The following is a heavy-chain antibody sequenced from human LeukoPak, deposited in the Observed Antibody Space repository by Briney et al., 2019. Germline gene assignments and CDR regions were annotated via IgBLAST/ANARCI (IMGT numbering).Heavy chain of an antibody. CDR1: GGSISSGGYY. Sequence: TLSLTCTVSGGSISSGGYYWSWIRQHPGKGLEWIGYIYYSGSTYYNPSLKSRVTISVGTSKNQFSLKLSSVTAADTAVYYCARMVVVFDAFDIWGQGTMVTVSS. D-gene: IGHD3-22*01. J-gene: IGHJ3*02. CDR2: IYYSGST. V-gene: IGHV4-31*03. CDR3: ARMVVVFDAFDI.